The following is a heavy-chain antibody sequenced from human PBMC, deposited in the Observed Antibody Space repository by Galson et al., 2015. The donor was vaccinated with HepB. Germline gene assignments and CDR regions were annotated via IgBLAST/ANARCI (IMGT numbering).Heavy chain of an antibody. J-gene: IGHJ4*02. CDR2: ISGSGGST. CDR3: AKDDEGSSWYGKFDN. CDR1: GFTFSSYA. Sequence: SLRLSCAASGFTFSSYAMSWVRQAPGKGLEWVSAISGSGGSTYYADSVKGRFTISRDNSKNTLYLQMNSLRAEDTAVYYCAKDDEGSSWYGKFDNWGQGTLVTVSS. V-gene: IGHV3-23*01. D-gene: IGHD6-13*01.